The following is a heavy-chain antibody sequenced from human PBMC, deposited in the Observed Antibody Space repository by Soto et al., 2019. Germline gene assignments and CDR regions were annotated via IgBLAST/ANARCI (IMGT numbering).Heavy chain of an antibody. D-gene: IGHD2-21*02. CDR2: IYPGDSDT. V-gene: IGHV5-51*03. CDR3: ATPAGGAYCGGDCYSD. CDR1: VYSFTIYW. J-gene: IGHJ4*02. Sequence: GKSLQIACKGSVYSFTIYWICWVRQMPGKGLEWMGIIYPGDSDTRYSPSFQGQVTISADKSISTAYLQWSSLKASDTAMYYCATPAGGAYCGGDCYSDWGQGTMVTVSS.